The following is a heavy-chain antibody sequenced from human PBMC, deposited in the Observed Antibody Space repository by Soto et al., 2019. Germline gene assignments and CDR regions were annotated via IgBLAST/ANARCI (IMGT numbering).Heavy chain of an antibody. CDR1: GFTFSRYA. J-gene: IGHJ6*02. V-gene: IGHV3-64D*06. CDR3: VKGTVKNPYYYYGMDV. D-gene: IGHD4-4*01. CDR2: ITRNGDTT. Sequence: GGSLRLSCSASGFTFSRYAMHWVRQTPGKRLEFVSAITRNGDTTNYADSVSGTFTISRDNSKDTLYLQMSSLRAEDTAVYYCVKGTVKNPYYYYGMDVWGPGTTVTVSS.